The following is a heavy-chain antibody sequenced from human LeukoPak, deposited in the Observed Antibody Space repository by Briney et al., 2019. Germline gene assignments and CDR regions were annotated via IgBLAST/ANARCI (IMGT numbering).Heavy chain of an antibody. CDR1: GFTFSSYA. CDR3: AKTDYDILTGPLVL. D-gene: IGHD3-9*01. V-gene: IGHV3-23*01. Sequence: GGSLRLSCAASGFTFSSYAMSWVRQAPGKGLEWVSGISGSGDRTYYADSVKGRFTISRDNSKITLYLQMNSLRAEDTAVYYCAKTDYDILTGPLVLWGQGTLVTVSS. CDR2: ISGSGDRT. J-gene: IGHJ4*02.